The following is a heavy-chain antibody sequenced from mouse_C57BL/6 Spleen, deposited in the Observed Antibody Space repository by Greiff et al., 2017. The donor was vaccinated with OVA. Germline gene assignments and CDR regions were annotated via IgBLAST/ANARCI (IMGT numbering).Heavy chain of an antibody. D-gene: IGHD2-4*01. CDR3: ARGDYDGRFAY. CDR1: GYSITSDY. Sequence: EVKLMESGPGLAKPSPTLSLTCSVTGYSITSDYWNWIRKFPGNKLEYMGYISYSGSTYYNPSLKNRISLSRDTSKNQYYLQLNSVTTEDTATYYCARGDYDGRFAYWGQGTLVTVSA. J-gene: IGHJ3*01. V-gene: IGHV3-8*01. CDR2: ISYSGST.